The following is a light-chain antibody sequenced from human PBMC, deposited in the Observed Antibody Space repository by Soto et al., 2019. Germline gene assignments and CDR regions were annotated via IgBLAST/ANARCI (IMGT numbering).Light chain of an antibody. J-gene: IGKJ4*01. CDR2: GAS. CDR3: QQYNNWPPLT. V-gene: IGKV3-15*01. Sequence: EIVMTQSPATLSVSPGERATLSCRASQSVSSNLAWYQQKPGQAPRLLIYGASTRPTGIPARFSGSGSGTEFTLTIRRLQSEDFAVYYCQQYNNWPPLTFGGGTKVEIK. CDR1: QSVSSN.